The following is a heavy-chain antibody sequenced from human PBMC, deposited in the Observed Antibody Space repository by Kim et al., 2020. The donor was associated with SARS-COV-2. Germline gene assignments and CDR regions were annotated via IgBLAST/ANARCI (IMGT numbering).Heavy chain of an antibody. Sequence: GGSLRLSCAASGFTFSSYAMSWVRQAPGKGLEWVSAISGSGGSTYYADSVKGRFTISRDNSKNTLYLQMNSLRAEDTAVYYCAKDHCGGDCYSAGDAFDIWGQGTMVTVSS. V-gene: IGHV3-23*01. D-gene: IGHD2-21*02. CDR3: AKDHCGGDCYSAGDAFDI. CDR1: GFTFSSYA. CDR2: ISGSGGST. J-gene: IGHJ3*02.